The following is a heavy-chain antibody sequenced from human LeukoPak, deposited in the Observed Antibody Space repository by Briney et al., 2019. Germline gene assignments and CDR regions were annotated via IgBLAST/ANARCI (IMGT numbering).Heavy chain of an antibody. V-gene: IGHV3-11*06. CDR1: GFTFSDYY. D-gene: IGHD3-10*01. J-gene: IGHJ4*02. Sequence: GGSLRLSCAASGFTFSDYYMSWIRQAPGKGLEWVSYISSSSSYTNYADSVKGRFTISRDNAKNSLYPQMNSLRAEDTAVYYCARVVYYGSGSPIDYWGQGTLVTVSS. CDR3: ARVVYYGSGSPIDY. CDR2: ISSSSSYT.